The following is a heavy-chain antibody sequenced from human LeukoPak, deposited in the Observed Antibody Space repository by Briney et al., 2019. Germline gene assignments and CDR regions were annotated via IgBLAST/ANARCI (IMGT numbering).Heavy chain of an antibody. CDR3: VKEHCSSTSCFYFDY. CDR2: ISGNGGST. J-gene: IGHJ4*02. V-gene: IGHV3-64D*06. D-gene: IGHD2-2*01. Sequence: GGSLRLFCSASGFTFSNFGMHWVRQAPGKGLEYVSAISGNGGSTHYADSVKGRFTISRDNSKNTLYLQMASLKAEDTAVYYCVKEHCSSTSCFYFDYWGQGTLVTVSS. CDR1: GFTFSNFG.